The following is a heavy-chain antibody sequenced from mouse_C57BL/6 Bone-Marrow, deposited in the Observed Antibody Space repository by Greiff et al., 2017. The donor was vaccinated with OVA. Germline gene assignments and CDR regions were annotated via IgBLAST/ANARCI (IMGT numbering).Heavy chain of an antibody. J-gene: IGHJ1*03. CDR2: IWSDGST. CDR3: ARQSNTVVGTKAHWYFDD. V-gene: IGHV2-6-1*01. CDR1: GFSLTSYG. D-gene: IGHD1-1*01. Sequence: VQLVESGPGLVAPSQCLSITCTVSGFSLTSYGVHWVRQPPGKGLEWLVVIWSDGSTTYNSALKSRLSISKDNSKSQVYLKMNRLQTEDNAMYYGARQSNTVVGTKAHWYFDDWGKGTTVTVSS.